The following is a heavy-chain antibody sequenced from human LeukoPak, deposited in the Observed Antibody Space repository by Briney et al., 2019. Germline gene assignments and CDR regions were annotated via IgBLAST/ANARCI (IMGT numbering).Heavy chain of an antibody. V-gene: IGHV3-9*01. CDR1: GFTFDDYA. CDR3: ARVPGPIDY. CDR2: ISWNSGSI. J-gene: IGHJ4*02. Sequence: GGSLRLSCAASGFTFDDYAMHWVRQAPGKGLEWVSGISWNSGSIGYADSVKGRFTISRDNAKNSLYLQMNSLRAEDTAVYYCARVPGPIDYWGQGTLVTVSS.